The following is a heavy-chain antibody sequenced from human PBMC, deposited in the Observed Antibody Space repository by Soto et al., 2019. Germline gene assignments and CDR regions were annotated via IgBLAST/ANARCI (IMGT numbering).Heavy chain of an antibody. J-gene: IGHJ5*02. V-gene: IGHV3-15*07. Sequence: EVQVVESGGGLVQPGKSLRLSCAASGFLFINAWMNWVRQAPGKGLEWVGRINSETGGGTTDYAAPVKGRFTIARDDSKNMLYLQMNSLKTEDTAVYYCTTTYTGGSFYTWGQGTLVTVSS. CDR1: GFLFINAW. CDR3: TTTYTGGSFYT. D-gene: IGHD1-26*01. CDR2: INSETGGGTT.